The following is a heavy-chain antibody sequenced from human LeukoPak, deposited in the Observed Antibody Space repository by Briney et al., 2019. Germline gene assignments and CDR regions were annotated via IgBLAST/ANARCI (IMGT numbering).Heavy chain of an antibody. Sequence: SETLSLTCTVSGGSISSYYWIWIRQPPGKGLEWIGSIYYSGSTNYNPSLKSRVTISVDTSKNQFSLKLSSVTAADTAVYYCARGGLWFGDYWFDPWGQGTLVTVSS. V-gene: IGHV4-59*01. D-gene: IGHD3-10*01. J-gene: IGHJ5*02. CDR3: ARGGLWFGDYWFDP. CDR1: GGSISSYY. CDR2: IYYSGST.